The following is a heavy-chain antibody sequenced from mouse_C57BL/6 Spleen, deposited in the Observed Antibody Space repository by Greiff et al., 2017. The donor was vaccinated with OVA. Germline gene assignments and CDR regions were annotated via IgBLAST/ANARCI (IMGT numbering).Heavy chain of an antibody. V-gene: IGHV1-54*01. CDR3: GTPPTVVSSDYAMDY. CDR1: GYAFTNYL. CDR2: INPGSGGT. J-gene: IGHJ4*01. D-gene: IGHD1-1*01. Sequence: VQGVESGAELVRPGTSVKVSCKASGYAFTNYLIEWVKQRPGQGLEWIGVINPGSGGTNYNEKFKGQATLTADKSSSTPYLQLSRLTSEDAAVYFCGTPPTVVSSDYAMDYWGQGTSVTVSS.